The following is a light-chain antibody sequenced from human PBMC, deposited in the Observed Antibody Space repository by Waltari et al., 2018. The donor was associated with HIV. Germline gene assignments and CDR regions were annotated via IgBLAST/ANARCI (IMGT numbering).Light chain of an antibody. V-gene: IGKV1-5*03. J-gene: IGKJ2*01. CDR2: KAS. Sequence: DIQMTQSPSTLSASVGDRVTVTCRASQSISSWLAWYQQKPGRAPKLLIYKASTLESGVPSRFSGSGSGTEFTLTITSLQPDDLATYYCQQYNRSPYTFGQGTKLEI. CDR3: QQYNRSPYT. CDR1: QSISSW.